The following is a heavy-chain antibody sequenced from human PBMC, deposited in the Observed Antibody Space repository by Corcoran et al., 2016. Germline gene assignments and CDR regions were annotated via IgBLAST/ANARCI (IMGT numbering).Heavy chain of an antibody. J-gene: IGHJ3*02. CDR1: GGSFSGYY. D-gene: IGHD3-10*01. V-gene: IGHV4-34*01. CDR3: ARGWLDYYCSGSDDDRKPPNDAFDI. Sequence: QVQLQQWGAGLLKPSETLSLTCAVYGGSFSGYYWSWIRQPPGKGLEWIGEINHSGSTNYNPSLKSRVTISVDTSKNKFSLKLSSVTAADTAVYYCARGWLDYYCSGSDDDRKPPNDAFDIWGQGTMFTVSS. CDR2: INHSGST.